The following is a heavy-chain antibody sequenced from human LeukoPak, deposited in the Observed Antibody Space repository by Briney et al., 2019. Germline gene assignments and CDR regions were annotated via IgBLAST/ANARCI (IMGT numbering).Heavy chain of an antibody. CDR2: IYYSGNT. CDR1: GDSISTSNSY. J-gene: IGHJ4*02. D-gene: IGHD3-9*01. V-gene: IGHV4-39*07. Sequence: SETLSLTCTVSGDSISTSNSYWGWIRQPPGKGLEWIGSIYYSGNTYYNASLKSRVTISVDTSKNQFSLKLSSVTAADTAVYYCAKWYRGGGTPLRYFDWLSEGGVDYWGQGTLVTVSS. CDR3: AKWYRGGGTPLRYFDWLSEGGVDY.